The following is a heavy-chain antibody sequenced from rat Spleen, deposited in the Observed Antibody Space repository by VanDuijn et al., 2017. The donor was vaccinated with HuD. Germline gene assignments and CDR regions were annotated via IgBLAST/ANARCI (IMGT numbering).Heavy chain of an antibody. D-gene: IGHD1-8*01. V-gene: IGHV2-63*01. J-gene: IGHJ4*01. CDR2: VRYNGDT. Sequence: QVQLQESGPGLVQPSQTLSLTCTVSGFSVTSYNVQWVRQPPGKGLEWMGRVRYNGDTSYNSTLKSRLSISRDTSKNQVFLKMDSLQTDDTGTYYGTRGYGSPGVMDAWGQGTSVTVSS. CDR1: GFSVTSYN. CDR3: TRGYGSPGVMDA.